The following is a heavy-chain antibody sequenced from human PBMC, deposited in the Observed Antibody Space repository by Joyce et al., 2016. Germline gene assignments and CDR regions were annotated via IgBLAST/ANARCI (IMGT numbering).Heavy chain of an antibody. CDR3: TRDDGVYFYDSRGYYQH. CDR2: INTSSSTI. D-gene: IGHD3-22*01. J-gene: IGHJ1*01. V-gene: IGHV3-48*02. CDR1: GFRFSDYS. Sequence: EVQLVESGGGLVQPGGSLRLSCAASGFRFSDYSLNWVRQASGNGLEWVSYINTSSSTIYYADSVKGRFTISRDNARNSLYLQMNSLRDEDTAVYYCTRDDGVYFYDSRGYYQHWGQGTLVTVSS.